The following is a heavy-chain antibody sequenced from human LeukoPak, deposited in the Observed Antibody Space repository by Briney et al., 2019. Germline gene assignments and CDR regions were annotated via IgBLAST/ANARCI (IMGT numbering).Heavy chain of an antibody. CDR2: ISYDGSNK. V-gene: IGHV3-30-3*01. CDR3: ARAGWQS. J-gene: IGHJ4*02. Sequence: GGSLRLSCAASGFTFSSYAMRWVRQAPGKGLEWVAVISYDGSNKYYADSVKGRFTISRDNSKNTLHLQMNSLRAEDTAVYYCARAGWQSWGQGTLVTVSS. CDR1: GFTFSSYA. D-gene: IGHD6-19*01.